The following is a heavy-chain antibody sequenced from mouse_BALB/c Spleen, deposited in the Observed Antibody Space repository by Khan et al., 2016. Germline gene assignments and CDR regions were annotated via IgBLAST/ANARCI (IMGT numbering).Heavy chain of an antibody. V-gene: IGHV1-7*01. D-gene: IGHD2-1*01. CDR3: AYYGNYDY. Sequence: VQLQESGSSLSPPFSSLPLSFPPSFYTFTSYWMHWVKQRPGQGLEWIGYINPSTGYTEYNQKFKDKATLTADKSSSTAYMQLSSLTSEDSAVYYCAYYGNYDYRGQGTTLTVSS. J-gene: IGHJ2*01. CDR1: FYTFTSYW. CDR2: INPSTGYT.